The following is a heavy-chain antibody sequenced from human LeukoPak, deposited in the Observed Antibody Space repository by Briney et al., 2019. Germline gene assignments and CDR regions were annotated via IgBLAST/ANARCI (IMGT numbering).Heavy chain of an antibody. CDR3: ARLGLTIFGVVTIFDY. Sequence: SSETLSLTCTVSGGSISSSSYYWGWIRQPPGKGLEWIGSIYHSGSTYYNPPLKSRVTISVDTSKDQFSLKLSSVTAADTAVYYCARLGLTIFGVVTIFDYWGQGTLVTVSS. CDR2: IYHSGST. V-gene: IGHV4-39*07. CDR1: GGSISSSSYY. D-gene: IGHD3-3*01. J-gene: IGHJ4*02.